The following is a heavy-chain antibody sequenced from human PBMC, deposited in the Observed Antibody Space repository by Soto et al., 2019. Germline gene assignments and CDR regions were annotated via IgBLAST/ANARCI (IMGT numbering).Heavy chain of an antibody. CDR1: GGSISSGDYY. Sequence: SETLSLTCTVSGGSISSGDYYWSWIRQPPGKGLEWIGYIYYSGSTYYNPSLKSRVTISVDTSKNQFSLKLSSATAADTAVYYCARETYYDFWSGYLGYGMDVWGQGTTVTVSS. J-gene: IGHJ6*02. D-gene: IGHD3-3*01. V-gene: IGHV4-30-4*01. CDR3: ARETYYDFWSGYLGYGMDV. CDR2: IYYSGST.